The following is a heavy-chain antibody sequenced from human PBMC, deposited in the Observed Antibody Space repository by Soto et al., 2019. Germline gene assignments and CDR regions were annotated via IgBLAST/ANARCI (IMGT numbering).Heavy chain of an antibody. Sequence: APVKVSCKASRYTFTHYARHWVRQAPRQRLEVMGWINAGNGNTKYSQKFQGGVTITRDTSASTAYMELSSLRSEDTAVYYCGRDSAPSDVWDQGSTV. CDR1: RYTFTHYA. CDR2: INAGNGNT. CDR3: GRDSAPSDV. D-gene: IGHD3-10*01. V-gene: IGHV1-3*01. J-gene: IGHJ6*02.